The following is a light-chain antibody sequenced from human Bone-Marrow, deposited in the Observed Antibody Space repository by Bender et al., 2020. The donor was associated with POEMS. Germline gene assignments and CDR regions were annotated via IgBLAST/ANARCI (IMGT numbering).Light chain of an antibody. J-gene: IGLJ3*02. V-gene: IGLV1-40*01. Sequence: QSVLTQPPSVSGAPGQRVTISCTGSSSNTGSGYDINWYQHLPGTAPKLLIYGYNNRPSGVSDRFSGSKSGNTASLTISGLQAEDEADYYCCSYADSNTLVFGGGTKMTVL. CDR1: SSNTGSGYD. CDR2: GYN. CDR3: CSYADSNTLV.